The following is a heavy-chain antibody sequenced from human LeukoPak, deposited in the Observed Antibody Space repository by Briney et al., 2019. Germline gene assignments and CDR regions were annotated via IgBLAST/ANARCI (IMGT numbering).Heavy chain of an antibody. Sequence: GSSVKVSCKASGGTFSSYAISWVRQARGQGLEWMGGIIPIFGTANYAQKFQGRVTITADKSTSTDYMELSSLRSEDTAVYYCARDIVVVVAAHYYYYGMDVWGKGTTVTVSS. J-gene: IGHJ6*04. CDR2: IIPIFGTA. CDR1: GGTFSSYA. CDR3: ARDIVVVVAAHYYYYGMDV. D-gene: IGHD2-15*01. V-gene: IGHV1-69*06.